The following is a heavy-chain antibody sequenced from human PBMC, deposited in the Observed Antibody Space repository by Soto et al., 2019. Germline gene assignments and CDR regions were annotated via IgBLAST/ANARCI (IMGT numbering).Heavy chain of an antibody. Sequence: GASVKGSCKASGYSITGYHIQWLRQAPGRGLEWMGWINPNSGDTEYAQNFQGRVTMTRDTSFNLVYMEMSGLMSDDTAVYYCARDARGTRGFDEMDIWGQGTTVTVYS. J-gene: IGHJ6*02. CDR3: ARDARGTRGFDEMDI. D-gene: IGHD3-9*01. CDR2: INPNSGDT. CDR1: GYSITGYH. V-gene: IGHV1-2*02.